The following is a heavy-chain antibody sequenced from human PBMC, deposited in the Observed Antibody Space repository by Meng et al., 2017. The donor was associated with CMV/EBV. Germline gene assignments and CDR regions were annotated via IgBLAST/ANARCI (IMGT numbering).Heavy chain of an antibody. CDR2: IAHDGSAK. CDR1: GFTFSSSA. J-gene: IGHJ4*02. D-gene: IGHD2-8*01. V-gene: IGHV3-30*02. Sequence: QVLLVESGGGVVQPGGSLRLSCGASGFTFSSSAMHWVRQPPGKGLEWVSFIAHDGSAKTYTDSVKGRFTISRDDSENTVYLEMNSLRVEDTAVYYCAKDLYYSFDYWGQGTLVTVSS. CDR3: AKDLYYSFDY.